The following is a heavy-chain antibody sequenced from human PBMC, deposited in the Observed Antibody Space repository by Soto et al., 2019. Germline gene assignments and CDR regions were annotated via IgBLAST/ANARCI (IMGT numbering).Heavy chain of an antibody. V-gene: IGHV4-31*03. CDR3: ARLSITATGGWFDP. J-gene: IGHJ5*02. Sequence: QVQLQESGPGLVKPSQTLSLTCTVSGVSINSANYYWNWIRQHPGKGLEWIGYISYSGTTSYNPSLKSRVTITVDTSNNQSSLKLRSVTAADTAVYYCARLSITATGGWFDPWGQGTLVTVSS. D-gene: IGHD6-13*01. CDR1: GVSINSANYY. CDR2: ISYSGTT.